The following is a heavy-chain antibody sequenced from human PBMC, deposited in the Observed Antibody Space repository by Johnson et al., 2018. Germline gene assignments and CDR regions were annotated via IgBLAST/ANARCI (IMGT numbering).Heavy chain of an antibody. CDR3: ARLCATAVRSCPYYGLDV. CDR1: GGSISGYF. Sequence: QVQLQESGPGLVKSSETLSLTCTVSGGSISGYFWTWIRQPPGKGLEWVGYISYTGSTNYNPSLTSRVTMSVDTSKNQFSLEVNSMTAADTAVYYCARLCATAVRSCPYYGLDVWGQGTTVTVSS. D-gene: IGHD2-21*02. J-gene: IGHJ6*02. CDR2: ISYTGST. V-gene: IGHV4-59*01.